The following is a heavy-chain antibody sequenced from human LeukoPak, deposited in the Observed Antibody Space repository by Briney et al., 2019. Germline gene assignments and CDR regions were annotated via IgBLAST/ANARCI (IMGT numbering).Heavy chain of an antibody. V-gene: IGHV4-59*01. CDR1: GGSISSYY. Sequence: PSETLSLTWTVSGGSISSYYWSWIRQPPGKGLEWIGYIYYSGSTNYNPSLKSRVTISVDTSKNQFSLKLSSVTAADTAVYYCARGISTVTEYYFDYWGQGTLVTVSS. D-gene: IGHD4-17*01. CDR3: ARGISTVTEYYFDY. CDR2: IYYSGST. J-gene: IGHJ4*02.